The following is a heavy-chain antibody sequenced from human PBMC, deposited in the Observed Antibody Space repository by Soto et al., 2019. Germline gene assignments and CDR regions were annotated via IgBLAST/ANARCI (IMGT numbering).Heavy chain of an antibody. CDR2: TYYRSKWYN. V-gene: IGHV6-1*01. CDR1: GDSVSSNSAA. CDR3: ARDFSSSSSWYSYSSYGMDV. D-gene: IGHD6-13*01. Sequence: QTLSLTCAISGDSVSSNSAAWNWIRQSPSRGLEWLGRTYYRSKWYNDYAVSVKSRITINPDTSKNQFSLQLNSVTPEDTAVYYCARDFSSSSSWYSYSSYGMDVWGQGTTVTVSS. J-gene: IGHJ6*02.